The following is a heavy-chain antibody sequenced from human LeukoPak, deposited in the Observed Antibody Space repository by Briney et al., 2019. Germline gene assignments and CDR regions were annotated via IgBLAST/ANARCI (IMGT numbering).Heavy chain of an antibody. D-gene: IGHD6-13*01. CDR2: IYYSGIT. Sequence: SETLSLTCAVSGVSITDNWWSWVRQPPGKGLEWIGYIYYSGITNYNPSLKSRVTISIDTSKNHFSLQLSSVTAADTAVYYCASSHLYSSSWYLSGRFDFWGQGTLVTVSS. CDR3: ASSHLYSSSWYLSGRFDF. J-gene: IGHJ4*02. V-gene: IGHV4-59*13. CDR1: GVSITDNW.